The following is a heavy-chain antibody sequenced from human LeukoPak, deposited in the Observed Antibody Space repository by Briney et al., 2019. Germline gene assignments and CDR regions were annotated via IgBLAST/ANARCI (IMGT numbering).Heavy chain of an antibody. CDR1: GGSFSGYY. CDR2: INHSGST. V-gene: IGHV4-34*01. CDR3: ARGRGIAAAGPYYFDY. J-gene: IGHJ4*02. Sequence: PSETLSLTCAVYGGSFSGYYWSWIRQPPGKGLEWIGEINHSGSTNYNPSLKSRVTISVDTSKNQFSLKLSSVTAADTAVYYCARGRGIAAAGPYYFDYWGRGTLVTVSS. D-gene: IGHD6-13*01.